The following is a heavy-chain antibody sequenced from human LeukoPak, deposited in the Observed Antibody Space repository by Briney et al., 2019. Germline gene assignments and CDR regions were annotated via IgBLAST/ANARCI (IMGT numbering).Heavy chain of an antibody. V-gene: IGHV3-7*01. CDR1: GFTFSSYW. J-gene: IGHJ4*02. CDR3: ARNMAQWLVRRYRYYFDY. Sequence: GGSLRLSCAASGFTFSSYWMSWVRQAPGKGLEWVANIKQDGSEKYYVDSVKGRFTISRDNAKNSLYLQMNSLRAEDTAVYYCARNMAQWLVRRYRYYFDYWGQGTLVTVSS. D-gene: IGHD6-19*01. CDR2: IKQDGSEK.